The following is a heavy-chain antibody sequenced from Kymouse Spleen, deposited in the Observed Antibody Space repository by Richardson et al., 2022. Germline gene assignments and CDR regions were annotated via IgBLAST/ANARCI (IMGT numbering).Heavy chain of an antibody. V-gene: IGHV4-34*01. J-gene: IGHJ6*02. D-gene: IGHD6-19*01. Sequence: QVQLQQWGAGLLKPSETLSLTCAVYGGSFSGYYWSWIRQPPGKGLEWIGEINHSGSTNYNPSLKSRVTISVDTSKNQFSLKLSSVTAADTAVYYCARSGWVYYYGMDVWGQGTTVTVSS. CDR3: ARSGWVYYYGMDV. CDR2: INHSGST. CDR1: GGSFSGYY.